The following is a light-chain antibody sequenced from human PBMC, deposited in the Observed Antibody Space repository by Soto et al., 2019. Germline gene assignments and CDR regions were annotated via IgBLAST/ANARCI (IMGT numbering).Light chain of an antibody. V-gene: IGKV1-27*01. CDR3: QRYISAPLT. J-gene: IGKJ4*01. Sequence: DIQVTQSPSSLSASVGDRVTITCRASQGISTYLAWYQQKPGKVPKLLIYGASTLQSGVPSRFSGSGSGTDFTLTISSLQPEDVATYYCQRYISAPLTFGGGTKVEIK. CDR2: GAS. CDR1: QGISTY.